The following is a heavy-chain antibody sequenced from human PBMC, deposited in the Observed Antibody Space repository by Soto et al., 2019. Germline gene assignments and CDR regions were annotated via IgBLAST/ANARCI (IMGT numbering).Heavy chain of an antibody. J-gene: IGHJ4*02. D-gene: IGHD6-13*01. CDR1: GFPFRKYA. CDR2: ITGSGGGT. CDR3: AKRPLTAASFDY. V-gene: IGHV3-23*01. Sequence: SLRLSCAASGFPFRKYAMTWVRQAPGKEQEWVSVITGSGGGTYFVDSAKGRFTISRDNSKNTVYLQMNSLRAEDTAVYYCAKRPLTAASFDYWAQGTLVTVSS.